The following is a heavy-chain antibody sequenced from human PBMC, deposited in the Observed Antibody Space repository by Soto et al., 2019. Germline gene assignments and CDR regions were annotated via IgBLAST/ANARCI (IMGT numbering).Heavy chain of an antibody. CDR2: IYHSGST. CDR1: GGSISSGGYS. J-gene: IGHJ6*02. D-gene: IGHD2-21*01. CDR3: AREERGWRGGDYYGMDV. Sequence: SETMSLTCAVSGGSISSGGYSWSWIRQPPGKGLEWIGYIYHSGSTYYNPSLKSRVTISVDRSKNQFSLKLSSVTAADTAVYNCAREERGWRGGDYYGMDVWGQGTTVTVSS. V-gene: IGHV4-30-2*01.